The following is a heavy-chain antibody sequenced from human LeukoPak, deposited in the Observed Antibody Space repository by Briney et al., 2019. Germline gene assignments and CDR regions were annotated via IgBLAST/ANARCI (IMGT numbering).Heavy chain of an antibody. CDR1: GGSISSSNYY. D-gene: IGHD1-26*01. J-gene: IGHJ6*03. V-gene: IGHV4-39*07. CDR3: AREINVVGSKYYYMDV. Sequence: SETLSLTCTVSGGSISSSNYYWGWIRQPPGKGLEWIGSISYSGSTYHNPSLKSRVTISVDTSKNQSSLNLSSVTAADTAVYYCAREINVVGSKYYYMDVWGKGTTVTISS. CDR2: ISYSGST.